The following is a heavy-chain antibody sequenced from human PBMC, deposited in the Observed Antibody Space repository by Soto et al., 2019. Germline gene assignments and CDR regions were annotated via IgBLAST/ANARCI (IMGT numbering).Heavy chain of an antibody. V-gene: IGHV4-4*07. Sequence: SETLSLTCTVPGGSISSYYWSWIRQPAGKGLEWIGRIYTSGSTNYNPSLKSRVTMSVDTSKNQFSLKLSSVTAADTAVYYCARDLVVPAAIYYHYGMDVWGQGTTVTVSS. D-gene: IGHD2-2*01. CDR2: IYTSGST. J-gene: IGHJ6*02. CDR3: ARDLVVPAAIYYHYGMDV. CDR1: GGSISSYY.